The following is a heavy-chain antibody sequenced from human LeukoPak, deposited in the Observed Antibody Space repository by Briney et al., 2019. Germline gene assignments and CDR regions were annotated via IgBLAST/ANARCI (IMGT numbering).Heavy chain of an antibody. V-gene: IGHV1-18*01. Sequence: ASVKVSCKASGGTFSSYAISWVRQAPGQGLEWMGWISAYNGNTNYAQKLQGRVTMTTDTSTSTAYMELRSLRSDDTAVYYCARVPGYDFWSGYYNDYYYYMDVWGKGTTVTVSS. CDR1: GGTFSSYA. CDR2: ISAYNGNT. J-gene: IGHJ6*03. D-gene: IGHD3-3*01. CDR3: ARVPGYDFWSGYYNDYYYYMDV.